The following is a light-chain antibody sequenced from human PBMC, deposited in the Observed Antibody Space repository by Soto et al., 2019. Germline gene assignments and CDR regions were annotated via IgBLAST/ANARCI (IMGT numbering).Light chain of an antibody. CDR1: QSISSW. J-gene: IGKJ4*01. CDR3: QQYNSSPT. CDR2: KAS. Sequence: IQMTQSPSTLSASVGDRVTITCRASQSISSWLAWYQQKPGKAPKLLIYKASSLESGVPSRFSGSGSGTEFTLTISSLQPDDFATYYCQQYNSSPTFGGGTKVDIK. V-gene: IGKV1-5*03.